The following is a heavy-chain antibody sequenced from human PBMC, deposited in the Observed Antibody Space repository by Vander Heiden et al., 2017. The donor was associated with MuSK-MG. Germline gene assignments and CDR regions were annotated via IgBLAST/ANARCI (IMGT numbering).Heavy chain of an antibody. CDR3: ARGTSYGPGTFDI. J-gene: IGHJ3*02. D-gene: IGHD3-10*01. V-gene: IGHV1-2*06. Sequence: QVPLVQSGAEVKSPGAPVRVSCKASGYSFSGNYMHWGRQGPGQGLEWVGRINPNSGGIDYPQKFQGRVTMTRDTSISTAYMELNRLRSDDTAVYYCARGTSYGPGTFDIWGQGTLVTVSS. CDR2: INPNSGGI. CDR1: GYSFSGNY.